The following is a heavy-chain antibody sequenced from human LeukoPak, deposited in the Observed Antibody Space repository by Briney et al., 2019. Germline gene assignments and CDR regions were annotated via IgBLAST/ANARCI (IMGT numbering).Heavy chain of an antibody. Sequence: PGGSLRLSCAASGFTFSSYWMSWVRQAPGKGLEWVANIKQDGSEKYYVDSVKGRFTISRDNAKNSLYLQMNSLRAEDTAVYYCARERRSYYYDSSGLNYWGQGTLVTVSS. V-gene: IGHV3-7*01. D-gene: IGHD3-22*01. CDR3: ARERRSYYYDSSGLNY. CDR2: IKQDGSEK. J-gene: IGHJ4*02. CDR1: GFTFSSYW.